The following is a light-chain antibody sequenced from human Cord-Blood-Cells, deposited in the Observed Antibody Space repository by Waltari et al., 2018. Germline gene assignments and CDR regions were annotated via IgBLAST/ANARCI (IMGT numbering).Light chain of an antibody. Sequence: QTVVTQEPSSSVSPGGTVTLTCGLSSGPVSTSYYPSWYQQTPGQAPRTLIYSTNTRSSGVPDRFSGSILGNKAALTITGAQADDESDYYCVLYMGSGSVVFGGGTKLTVL. CDR2: STN. CDR1: SGPVSTSYY. J-gene: IGLJ2*01. V-gene: IGLV8-61*01. CDR3: VLYMGSGSVV.